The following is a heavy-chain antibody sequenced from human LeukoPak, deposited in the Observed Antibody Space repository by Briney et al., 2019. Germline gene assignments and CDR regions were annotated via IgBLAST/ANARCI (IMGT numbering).Heavy chain of an antibody. CDR1: GDSISGFH. D-gene: IGHD6-13*01. J-gene: IGHJ4*02. V-gene: IGHV4-59*01. Sequence: SETLSLTCTVSGDSISGFHWSWIRQPPGRGLEWIGYIYYSGSTNYNPSLKSRVTISVDTSKNQFSLKLTSVTAADTAVYYCAREVVAAPGTVDYWGQGTLVTVSS. CDR3: AREVVAAPGTVDY. CDR2: IYYSGST.